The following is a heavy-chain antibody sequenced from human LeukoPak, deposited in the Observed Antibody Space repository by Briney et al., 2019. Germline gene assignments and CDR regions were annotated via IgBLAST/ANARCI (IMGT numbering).Heavy chain of an antibody. Sequence: PSETLSLTCAVYGGSFSGYYWSWIRQPPGKGLEWIGEINHSGSTNYNPSLKSRVTISVDTSKNQFSLKLSSVTAADTAVYYCARRRGSYGYWGQGTLVTVSS. CDR3: ARRRGSYGY. V-gene: IGHV4-34*01. J-gene: IGHJ4*02. D-gene: IGHD1-26*01. CDR2: INHSGST. CDR1: GGSFSGYY.